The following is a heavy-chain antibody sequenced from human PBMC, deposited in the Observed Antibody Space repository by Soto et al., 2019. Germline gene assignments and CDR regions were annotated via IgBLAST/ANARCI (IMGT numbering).Heavy chain of an antibody. V-gene: IGHV3-23*01. CDR1: GFTFSTYA. CDR2: IGSSGTPT. Sequence: PGGSLRLSCAASGFTFSTYAMSWVRQAPGKGLEWASAIGSSGTPTYYADSVKGRFTVSRDNAKNSLYLQMNSLRDEDTAVYYCARRRIGAAAAYGMDVWGQGTTVTVSS. D-gene: IGHD6-13*01. CDR3: ARRRIGAAAAYGMDV. J-gene: IGHJ6*02.